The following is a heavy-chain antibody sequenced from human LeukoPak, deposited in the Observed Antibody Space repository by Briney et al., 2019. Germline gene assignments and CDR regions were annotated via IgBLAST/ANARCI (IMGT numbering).Heavy chain of an antibody. CDR3: LKKGAATAMVTIFDY. Sequence: GGSLRLSCAASGFTFSSYAMSWVRQAPGKGLEWFSAISGSGGSTYYADSVKGRFTISRDNSKNTLYLQMNSLRAEDTAVYYCLKKGAATAMVTIFDYWGQGTLVTVSS. D-gene: IGHD5-18*01. CDR1: GFTFSSYA. CDR2: ISGSGGST. J-gene: IGHJ4*02. V-gene: IGHV3-23*01.